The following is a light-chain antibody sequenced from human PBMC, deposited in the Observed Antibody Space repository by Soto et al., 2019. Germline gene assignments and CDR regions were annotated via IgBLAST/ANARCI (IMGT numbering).Light chain of an antibody. J-gene: IGKJ1*01. V-gene: IGKV3-11*01. CDR1: QSVSTY. Sequence: DIVLTQSPATLSLSPGQRATLSCRASQSVSTYLAWYQQKPGQAPSLLIYDASTRATGFPARFSGSGSGTDITLTISSLEPEDFEVYSCQHRSNRPPTWTFGQGTKVEIK. CDR3: QHRSNRPPTWT. CDR2: DAS.